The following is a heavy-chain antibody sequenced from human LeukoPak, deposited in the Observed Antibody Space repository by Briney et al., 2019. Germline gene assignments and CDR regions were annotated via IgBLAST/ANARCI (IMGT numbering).Heavy chain of an antibody. Sequence: SQTLSLTCTVSGDSISSSSYYWSWIRQPAGKGLEWIGRMSTSGNTNYNPSLESRVTISVDTSKNQFSLKLSSVTAADTAVYYCARAIDEDSGGSCYQDYWGQGTLVTVSS. CDR1: GDSISSSSYY. V-gene: IGHV4-61*02. J-gene: IGHJ4*02. D-gene: IGHD2-15*01. CDR3: ARAIDEDSGGSCYQDY. CDR2: MSTSGNT.